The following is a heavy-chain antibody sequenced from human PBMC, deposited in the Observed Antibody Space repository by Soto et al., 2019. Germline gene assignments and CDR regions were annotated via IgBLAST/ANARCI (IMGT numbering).Heavy chain of an antibody. CDR2: IVPMFGSL. V-gene: IGHV1-69*06. CDR3: ASINKGQLYHNAMDF. D-gene: IGHD2-2*01. J-gene: IGHJ6*02. Sequence: QVQLVQSGTEVRKPGSSVKVSCKASEDSFSSYPVSWVRQAPGQGLEWMGEIVPMFGSLKSAQNFQDRLAIAADKATSKVYLELSSLRSEDTAVYYSASINKGQLYHNAMDFWGQGTTVIVSS. CDR1: EDSFSSYP.